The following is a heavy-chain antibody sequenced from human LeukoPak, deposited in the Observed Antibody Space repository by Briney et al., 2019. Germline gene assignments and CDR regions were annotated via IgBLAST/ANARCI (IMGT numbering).Heavy chain of an antibody. CDR2: ISYDGSNK. CDR1: GFTSISYG. V-gene: IGHV3-30*18. D-gene: IGHD1-26*01. J-gene: IGHJ4*02. CDR3: AKDPSGSQANDY. Sequence: PRRSLTPAWAVAGFTSISYGIHWVRQAPGKVLGWVAVISYDGSNKYYADSVKGRFTISRDNSKNTLYLQMNSLRAEDTAVYYCAKDPSGSQANDYWGQGTLVTVSS.